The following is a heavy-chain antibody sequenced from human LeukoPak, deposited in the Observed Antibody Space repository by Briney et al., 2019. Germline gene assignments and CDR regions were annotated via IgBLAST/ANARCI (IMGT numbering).Heavy chain of an antibody. D-gene: IGHD2-2*01. CDR1: GFSFSSYW. Sequence: PGGSLRLSCAASGFSFSSYWMHWVRQTPGKGPVWVARINGDGTSTTSADSVKGRFTISRDNARNTLYLQMNSLRVEDTAVYYCARVHCSVISCYGEDYFDSWGQGTLVTVSS. CDR2: INGDGTST. CDR3: ARVHCSVISCYGEDYFDS. V-gene: IGHV3-74*01. J-gene: IGHJ4*02.